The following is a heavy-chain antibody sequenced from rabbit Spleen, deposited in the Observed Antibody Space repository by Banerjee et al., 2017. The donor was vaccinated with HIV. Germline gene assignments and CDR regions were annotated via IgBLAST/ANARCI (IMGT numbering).Heavy chain of an antibody. J-gene: IGHJ6*01. CDR2: IDSGSSGFT. Sequence: QSLEESGGDLVKPGASLTLTCTASGVSFSISSYMCWVRQAPGKGLEWIACIDSGSSGFTYYATWAKGRFTCSKTSSTTVTLQMTRLTAADTATYFCARDTSSSFSSYGTDLWGPGTLVTVS. D-gene: IGHD1-1*01. V-gene: IGHV1S40*01. CDR1: GVSFSISSY. CDR3: ARDTSSSFSSYGTDL.